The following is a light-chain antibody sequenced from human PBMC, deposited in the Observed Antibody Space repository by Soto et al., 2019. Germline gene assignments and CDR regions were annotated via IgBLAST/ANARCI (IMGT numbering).Light chain of an antibody. CDR3: MQYTHWPHT. Sequence: DVVMTQSPLSLPVTLGQPASISCRSSQSLVSSEGNTRLDCFQQKPGQSPRRLIYMVSNRDSGVPDRFSGSGSGTDFTLKINRVEVEDVGVYYCMQYTHWPHTFGQGTRLEIE. V-gene: IGKV2-30*01. CDR2: MVS. CDR1: QSLVSSEGNTR. J-gene: IGKJ2*01.